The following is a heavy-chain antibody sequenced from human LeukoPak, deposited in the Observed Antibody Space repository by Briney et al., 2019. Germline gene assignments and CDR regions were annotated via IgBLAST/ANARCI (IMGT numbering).Heavy chain of an antibody. D-gene: IGHD6-13*01. V-gene: IGHV4-34*01. J-gene: IGHJ4*02. CDR3: AREMLQLDDY. CDR1: GGSFSGYY. Sequence: SETLSLTCAVYGGSFSGYYWSWIRQPPGKGLEWIGEINHSGSTNYNPSLKSRVTISVDTSKIQFSLKLSSVTAADTAVYYCAREMLQLDDYWGQGALVTVSS. CDR2: INHSGST.